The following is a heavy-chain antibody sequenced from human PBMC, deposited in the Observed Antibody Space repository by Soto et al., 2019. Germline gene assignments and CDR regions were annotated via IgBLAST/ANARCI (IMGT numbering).Heavy chain of an antibody. V-gene: IGHV1-46*01. CDR1: GYTFTNYY. CDR2: INPSGGST. D-gene: IGHD1-26*01. CDR3: ARGGADSGDYYGYYSYYGVDV. Sequence: ASVKVSCKASGYTFTNYYIHWVRQAPGQGLEWMGIINPSGGSTDYAQKFQDRVTMTRDTSTSTVYMELTSLRSEDTAVYYCARGGADSGDYYGYYSYYGVDVWGQGTTVTVSS. J-gene: IGHJ6*02.